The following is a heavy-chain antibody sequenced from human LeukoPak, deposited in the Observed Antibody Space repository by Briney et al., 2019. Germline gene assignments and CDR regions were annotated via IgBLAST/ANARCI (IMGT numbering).Heavy chain of an antibody. Sequence: KAGGSLRLSCAASGFTFSSYAMSWIRQPPGKGLEWVSYISNSGSTIYYPDSVKGRFTISRDNARNSLYLQMNSLRADDTAVYYCARDPQQVNHYYYGMDVWGQGTTVIVSS. CDR3: ARDPQQVNHYYYGMDV. V-gene: IGHV3-11*01. J-gene: IGHJ6*02. CDR2: ISNSGSTI. CDR1: GFTFSSYA. D-gene: IGHD6-13*01.